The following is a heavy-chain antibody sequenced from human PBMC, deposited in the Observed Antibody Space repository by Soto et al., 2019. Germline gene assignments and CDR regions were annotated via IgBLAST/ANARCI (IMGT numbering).Heavy chain of an antibody. Sequence: QVQLVQSGAEVKKSGSSVKVSCKASGGTFSSYAISWVRQAPGQGLEWMGGIIPIFGTANYAQKFQGRVTITADESTSTAYMELSSLRSEDTAVYYCARDRSRGWSGYLGWFDPWGQGTLVTVSS. V-gene: IGHV1-69*01. D-gene: IGHD3-3*01. J-gene: IGHJ5*02. CDR2: IIPIFGTA. CDR3: ARDRSRGWSGYLGWFDP. CDR1: GGTFSSYA.